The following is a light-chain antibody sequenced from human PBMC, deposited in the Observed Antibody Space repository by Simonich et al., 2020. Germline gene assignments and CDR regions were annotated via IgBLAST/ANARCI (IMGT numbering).Light chain of an antibody. Sequence: NFMLTQPHSVSESPGKTVTIYCTRSSGTIDSHYVTGYQQRPGSAPTTVIYEDNQRPAGVPDRFSGSIDSSSNSASLTISGLKTEDEADYYCQSYDSSSWVFGGGTKLTVL. V-gene: IGLV6-57*03. J-gene: IGLJ3*02. CDR1: SGTIDSHY. CDR3: QSYDSSSWV. CDR2: EDN.